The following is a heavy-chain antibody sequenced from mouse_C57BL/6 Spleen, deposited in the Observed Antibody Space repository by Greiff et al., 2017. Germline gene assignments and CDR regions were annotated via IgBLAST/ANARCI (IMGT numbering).Heavy chain of an antibody. D-gene: IGHD2-3*01. J-gene: IGHJ4*01. CDR3: AGADPSIRDGDGAYALDY. CDR2: IYPSDRET. V-gene: IGHV1-61*01. Sequence: QVQLQQPGAELVRPGSSVKLSCKASGYTFTSSWMDWVKQRPGQGLEWIGNIYPSDRETHYNQKFKDKATLTVDKSSSTAYMQLSSLTSVDCAIYYCAGADPSIRDGDGAYALDYWGQGTSVTVSS. CDR1: GYTFTSSW.